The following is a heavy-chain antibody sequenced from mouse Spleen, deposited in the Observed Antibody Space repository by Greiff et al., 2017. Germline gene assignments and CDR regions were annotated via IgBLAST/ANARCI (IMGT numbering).Heavy chain of an antibody. D-gene: IGHD2-1*01. CDR3: ARESGNYPFSY. Sequence: EVQVVESGPGLVKPSQSLTLTCTVTGYSITSYYVWYWIRQPPGNILGWMGFISYSGRTSYNPTFKSRISITRDTTKNQYFLQLNSVTTKDTATYYGARESGNYPFSYWGQRTLVTVSA. J-gene: IGHJ3*01. V-gene: IGHV3-2*02. CDR2: ISYSGRT. CDR1: GYSITSYYV.